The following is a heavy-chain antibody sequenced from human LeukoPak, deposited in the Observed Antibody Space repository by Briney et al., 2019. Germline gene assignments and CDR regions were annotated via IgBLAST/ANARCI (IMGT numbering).Heavy chain of an antibody. D-gene: IGHD5-12*01. V-gene: IGHV3-21*01. CDR2: ISSSSSYI. CDR3: ARGPSGYHNT. Sequence: PGGSLRLSCAASGFTFSSYSMNWVRQAPGKGLEWVSFISSSSSYIYYADSVKGRFTISRDNAKNSVYLQMNSLRAEDTAVYYCARGPSGYHNTGGQGTLVTVSS. CDR1: GFTFSSYS. J-gene: IGHJ4*02.